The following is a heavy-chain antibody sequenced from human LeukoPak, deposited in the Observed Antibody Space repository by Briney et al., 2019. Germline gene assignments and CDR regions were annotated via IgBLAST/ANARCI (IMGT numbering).Heavy chain of an antibody. V-gene: IGHV1-18*01. CDR2: ISAYNGNT. J-gene: IGHJ6*02. CDR3: ARDLSGIAVAGTYYYYYGMDV. Sequence: ASVKVSCKASGYTFTSYGISLVRQAPGQGLEWMGWISAYNGNTNYAQKLQGRGTMTTDTSTTTAYMELRSMRSDDTAVYYCARDLSGIAVAGTYYYYYGMDVWGQGTTVTVSS. D-gene: IGHD6-19*01. CDR1: GYTFTSYG.